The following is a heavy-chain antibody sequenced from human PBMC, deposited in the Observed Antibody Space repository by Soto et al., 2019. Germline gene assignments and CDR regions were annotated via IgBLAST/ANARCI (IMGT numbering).Heavy chain of an antibody. CDR3: ASGGSTVTREFDY. V-gene: IGHV1-2*04. CDR1: GYTFTGFY. CDR2: INPNSGDT. D-gene: IGHD4-17*01. J-gene: IGHJ4*02. Sequence: QVQLVQSGAEVKKPGASVKVSCKASGYTFTGFYIHWVLQAPGQGLEWMGWINPNSGDTEYAQNFQGWVTMTRDTSISTAYRELRRLKYDDTAVYYCASGGSTVTREFDYWGQGNLVTVSS.